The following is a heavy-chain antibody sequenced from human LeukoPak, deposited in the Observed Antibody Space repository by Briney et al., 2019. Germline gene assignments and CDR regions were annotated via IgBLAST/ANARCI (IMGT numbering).Heavy chain of an antibody. Sequence: GGSLNFPWPAPGSTLSSYGMHWVRQAPAKGLDWVAVIWYDGSNKYYADSVKGRFTISRDNSKNTLYLQMNSLRAEDTAVYYCARDHYDILTGDPVPFDYWGQGTLVTVSS. J-gene: IGHJ4*02. CDR2: IWYDGSNK. D-gene: IGHD3-9*01. CDR1: GSTLSSYG. CDR3: ARDHYDILTGDPVPFDY. V-gene: IGHV3-33*01.